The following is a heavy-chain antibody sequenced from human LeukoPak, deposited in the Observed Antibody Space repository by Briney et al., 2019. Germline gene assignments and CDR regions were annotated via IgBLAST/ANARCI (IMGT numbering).Heavy chain of an antibody. D-gene: IGHD3-22*01. CDR1: GYTFTNYD. J-gene: IGHJ5*02. CDR3: ARGYDSSGYYFRFDP. Sequence: ASVKVSCKASGYTFTNYDINWVRQATGQGLEWMGWMGSNSGDTGYAQKFQGRVTVTADESTSTAYMVLSSLRSEDTAVYYCARGYDSSGYYFRFDPWGQGTLVTVSS. CDR2: MGSNSGDT. V-gene: IGHV1-8*01.